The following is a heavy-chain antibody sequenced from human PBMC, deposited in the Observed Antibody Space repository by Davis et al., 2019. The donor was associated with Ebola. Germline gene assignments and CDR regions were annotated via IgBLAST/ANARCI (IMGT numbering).Heavy chain of an antibody. D-gene: IGHD6-19*01. V-gene: IGHV5-51*01. Sequence: GESLKISCKGSGYSFTNYWIGWVRQLPGKGLEWMGIIYPGDSDTRYRTSCQGQVTISADKSISTTYLQRRSRKASDTAMYYCAREPYSSGYVWGQGTTVTVSS. CDR2: IYPGDSDT. CDR1: GYSFTNYW. J-gene: IGHJ6*02. CDR3: AREPYSSGYV.